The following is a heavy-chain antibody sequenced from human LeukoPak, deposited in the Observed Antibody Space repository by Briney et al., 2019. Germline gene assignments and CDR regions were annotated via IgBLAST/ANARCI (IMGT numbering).Heavy chain of an antibody. D-gene: IGHD2-2*01. CDR1: GFTFSSYS. CDR3: ARVGDIVVVPASFCGMDV. J-gene: IGHJ6*03. V-gene: IGHV3-21*01. Sequence: GGSLRLSCAASGFTFSSYSMNWVRQAPGKGLEWVSSISSSSSYIYYADSVKGRFTIPRDNAKNSLYLHMNSLRAEDTAVYYCARVGDIVVVPASFCGMDVWGKGTTVTVSS. CDR2: ISSSSSYI.